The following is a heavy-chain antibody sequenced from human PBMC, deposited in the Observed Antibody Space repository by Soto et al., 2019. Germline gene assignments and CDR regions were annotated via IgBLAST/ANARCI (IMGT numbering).Heavy chain of an antibody. CDR3: ARDLFGSDAFDI. J-gene: IGHJ3*02. CDR1: GFTFSSYW. V-gene: IGHV3-7*01. D-gene: IGHD3-3*01. Sequence: PGGSLRLSCAASGFTFSSYWMSWVRQAPGKGLEWVANIKQDGSEKYYVDSVKGRFTISRDNAKNSLYLQMNNLRAEDTAVYYCARDLFGSDAFDIWGQGTMVTVPS. CDR2: IKQDGSEK.